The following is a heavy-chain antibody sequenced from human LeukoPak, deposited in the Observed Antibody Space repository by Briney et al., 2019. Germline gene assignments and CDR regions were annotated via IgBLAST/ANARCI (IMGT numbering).Heavy chain of an antibody. CDR1: GGSISSGDYY. CDR3: ARSDGDYTYWYFDL. D-gene: IGHD4-17*01. Sequence: SQTLSLTCTVSGGSISSGDYYWSWIRQPPGKGLEWIAYIYYSGSTYYNPSLKSRVTISVDTSKNQFSLKLNSVTAADTAVYYCARSDGDYTYWYFDLWGRGTLVTVSS. V-gene: IGHV4-30-4*01. CDR2: IYYSGST. J-gene: IGHJ2*01.